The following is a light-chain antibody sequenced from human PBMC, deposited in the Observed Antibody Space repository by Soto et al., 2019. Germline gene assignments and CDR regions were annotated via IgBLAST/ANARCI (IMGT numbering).Light chain of an antibody. CDR2: EVT. Sequence: QSALTQPASVSGSPGQSITISCTGTSSDVGGYNYVSWYQQHPGKAPKLIIYEVTRRPSGVSDRFSGSKSGNLASLTISGLQAEDEADYYCTSYARSGYVFGTGTKLTVL. CDR3: TSYARSGYV. V-gene: IGLV2-14*01. CDR1: SSDVGGYNY. J-gene: IGLJ1*01.